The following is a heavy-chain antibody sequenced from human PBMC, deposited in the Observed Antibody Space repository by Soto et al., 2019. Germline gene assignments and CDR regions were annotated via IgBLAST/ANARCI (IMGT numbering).Heavy chain of an antibody. D-gene: IGHD3-10*01. Sequence: GGSLRLSCAASGFTFSSYAMHWVRQAPGKGLEWVAVISYDGSNKYYADSVKGRFTISRDNSKNTLYLQMNSLRAEDTAVYYCARAGAMVRGVILNDAFDIWGQGTMVTVSS. CDR2: ISYDGSNK. V-gene: IGHV3-30-3*01. CDR3: ARAGAMVRGVILNDAFDI. CDR1: GFTFSSYA. J-gene: IGHJ3*02.